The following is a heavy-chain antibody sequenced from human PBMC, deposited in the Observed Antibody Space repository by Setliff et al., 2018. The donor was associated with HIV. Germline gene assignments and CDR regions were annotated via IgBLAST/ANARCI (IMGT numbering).Heavy chain of an antibody. J-gene: IGHJ5*02. Sequence: PSETLSLTCTVSGDSISSYFWSWIRQSPGKGLEWIGFRSTTGSTYYNPSLKSRVTISVDTSKNQFSLKLSSVTAADTAVYYCARGNSRLLWFGELLYWFDPWGQGTLVTVSS. V-gene: IGHV4-4*09. CDR1: GDSISSYF. D-gene: IGHD3-10*01. CDR3: ARGNSRLLWFGELLYWFDP. CDR2: RSTTGST.